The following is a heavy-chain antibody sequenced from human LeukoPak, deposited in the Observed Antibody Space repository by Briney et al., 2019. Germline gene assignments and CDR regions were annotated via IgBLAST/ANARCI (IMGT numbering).Heavy chain of an antibody. CDR3: ARGLGSSGYYYLFDY. J-gene: IGHJ4*02. CDR2: IDFSGRTI. CDR1: GFTLSSFE. Sequence: GGSLRLSCAASGFTLSSFEMNWVRQAPGKGLEWVSYIDFSGRTIYYAASVKSRFTISRDNAKNSLYLQMNSLRAEDTAVYYCARGLGSSGYYYLFDYWGQGALVTVSS. D-gene: IGHD3-22*01. V-gene: IGHV3-48*03.